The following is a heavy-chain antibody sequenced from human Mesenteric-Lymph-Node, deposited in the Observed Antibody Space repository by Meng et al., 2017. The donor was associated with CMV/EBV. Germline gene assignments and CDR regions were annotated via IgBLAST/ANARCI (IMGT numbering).Heavy chain of an antibody. V-gene: IGHV3-7*01. J-gene: IGHJ6*02. D-gene: IGHD3-9*01. Sequence: GGSLRLSCAASGFTFSTYSMNWVRQAPGKGLEWVANINQDGTAEQYLDSVKGRFTVSRDNAKNSMYLQMNSLRAEDTAVYYCANLDPGYSFAMHVWGQGTTVTVSS. CDR3: ANLDPGYSFAMHV. CDR1: GFTFSTYS. CDR2: INQDGTAE.